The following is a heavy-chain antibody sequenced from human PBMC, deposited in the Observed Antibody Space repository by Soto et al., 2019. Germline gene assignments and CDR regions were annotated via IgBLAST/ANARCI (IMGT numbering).Heavy chain of an antibody. D-gene: IGHD6-6*01. V-gene: IGHV3-15*07. CDR1: AFTFINAW. J-gene: IGHJ4*02. CDR3: TTYLLKYSSSTKNAY. CDR2: IKSKTDGGTT. Sequence: PGGSLRLSCAASAFTFINAWMNCVRQAPGKGLEWVGRIKSKTDGGTTDYAAPVKGRFTISRDDSKNTLYLQMNRLKTEDTAVYYCTTYLLKYSSSTKNAYWGQGTLVTVSS.